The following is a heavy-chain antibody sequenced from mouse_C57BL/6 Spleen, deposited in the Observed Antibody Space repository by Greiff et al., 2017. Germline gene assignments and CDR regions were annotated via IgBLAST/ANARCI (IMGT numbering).Heavy chain of an antibody. J-gene: IGHJ2*01. CDR3: ARQDYGSSLDY. D-gene: IGHD1-1*01. CDR1: GYTFTDYY. Sequence: VQLVESGAELVRPGVSVKLSCKASGYTFTDYYINWVKQRPGQGLEWIARIYPGSGNTYYNEKFKGKATLTAEKSSSTAYMQLSSLTSEDSAVYFCARQDYGSSLDYWGQGTTLTVSS. CDR2: IYPGSGNT. V-gene: IGHV1-76*01.